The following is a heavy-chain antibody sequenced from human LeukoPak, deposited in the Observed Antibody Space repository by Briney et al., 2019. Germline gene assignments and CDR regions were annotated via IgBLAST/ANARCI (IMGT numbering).Heavy chain of an antibody. CDR3: ARAVPAAMPYYYYGMDV. D-gene: IGHD2-2*01. CDR2: IYYSGST. CDR1: GGSISSGDYY. Sequence: PSQTLSFTCTVSGGSISSGDYYWSWIRQPPGKGLEWIGYIYYSGSTYYNPSLKSRVTISVDTSKNQFSLKLSSVTAADTAVYYCARAVPAAMPYYYYGMDVWGQGTTVTVSS. V-gene: IGHV4-30-4*01. J-gene: IGHJ6*02.